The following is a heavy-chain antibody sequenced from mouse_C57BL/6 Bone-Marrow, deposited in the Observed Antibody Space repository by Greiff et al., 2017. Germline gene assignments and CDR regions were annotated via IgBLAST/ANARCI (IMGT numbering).Heavy chain of an antibody. V-gene: IGHV1-50*01. CDR3: ARHYSNF. Sequence: QVQLQQPGAELVKPGASVKLSCKASGYTFTSYWMQWVKQRPGQGLEWIGEIDPSDSYTNYNQKFKGKATLTVDTSSSTAYMQLSSLTSEDSAVYYCARHYSNFWGQGTLVTVSA. CDR2: IDPSDSYT. CDR1: GYTFTSYW. D-gene: IGHD2-5*01. J-gene: IGHJ3*01.